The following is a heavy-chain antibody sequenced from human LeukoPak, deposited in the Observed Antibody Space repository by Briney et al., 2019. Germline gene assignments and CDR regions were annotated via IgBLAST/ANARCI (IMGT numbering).Heavy chain of an antibody. CDR3: ARVYYDSSGYYPINWFDP. CDR1: GGSFSGYY. J-gene: IGHJ5*02. D-gene: IGHD3-22*01. Sequence: PSETLSLTCAVYGGSFSGYYWSWIRQHPGKGLEWIGYIYYSGSTYYNPSLKSRVTISVDTSKNQFSLKLSSVTAADTAVYYCARVYYDSSGYYPINWFDPWGQGILVTVSS. V-gene: IGHV4-31*11. CDR2: IYYSGST.